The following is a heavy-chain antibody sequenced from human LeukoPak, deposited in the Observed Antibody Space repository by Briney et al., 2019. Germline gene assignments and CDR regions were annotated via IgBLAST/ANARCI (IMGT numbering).Heavy chain of an antibody. Sequence: ASVKVSCKASDYTFTSYGISWVRQAPGQRLEWMGWISAYNGNTNYAQKLQGRVTMTTDTSTSTAYMELRSLRSDDTAVYYCARSNIVVVPAASGDWFDPWGQGTLVTVSS. D-gene: IGHD2-2*01. J-gene: IGHJ5*02. CDR3: ARSNIVVVPAASGDWFDP. CDR1: DYTFTSYG. CDR2: ISAYNGNT. V-gene: IGHV1-18*01.